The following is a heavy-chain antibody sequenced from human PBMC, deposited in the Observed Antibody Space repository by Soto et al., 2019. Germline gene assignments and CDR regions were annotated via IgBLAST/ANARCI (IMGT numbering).Heavy chain of an antibody. V-gene: IGHV3-33*01. CDR3: ARDWSSTSWSAGFDP. CDR1: GFTFSSYG. Sequence: QVQLVESGGGVVQPGRSLRLSCAASGFTFSSYGMHWVRQAPGKGLEWVAVIWYDGSNKYYADSVKGRFTISRDNSKNTLYLQMNSLRAEDTAVYYCARDWSSTSWSAGFDPWGQGTLVTVSS. D-gene: IGHD2-2*01. CDR2: IWYDGSNK. J-gene: IGHJ5*02.